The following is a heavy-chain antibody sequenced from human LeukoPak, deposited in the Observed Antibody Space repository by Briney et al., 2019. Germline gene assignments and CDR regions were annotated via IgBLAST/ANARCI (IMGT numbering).Heavy chain of an antibody. J-gene: IGHJ4*02. Sequence: GGSLRLSCAGSGFIFSNYAMSWVLQAPGQGLEWVSTISNSSDATFYADAVKGRFTISRDNSKNTLYLQMNSLRAEDTAVYYCARATDSNYFDYWGQGTLVTVSS. D-gene: IGHD3-22*01. CDR1: GFIFSNYA. V-gene: IGHV3-23*01. CDR3: ARATDSNYFDY. CDR2: ISNSSDAT.